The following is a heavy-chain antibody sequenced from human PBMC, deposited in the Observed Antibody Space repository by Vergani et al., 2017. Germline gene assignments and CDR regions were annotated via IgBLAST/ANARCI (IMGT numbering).Heavy chain of an antibody. V-gene: IGHV1-2*02. J-gene: IGHJ5*02. Sequence: QVQLVQSGAEVKKPGASVKVSCKASGYTFTGYYMHWVRQAPGQGLEWMGWINPNSGGTKYAQKFKGRVTMTRDTSIRTAYMGLRRLRSEDTAVYYCARVEFGSGWYEEIIGQFDPWGQGTLVTVSS. CDR3: ARVEFGSGWYEEIIGQFDP. CDR1: GYTFTGYY. D-gene: IGHD6-19*01. CDR2: INPNSGGT.